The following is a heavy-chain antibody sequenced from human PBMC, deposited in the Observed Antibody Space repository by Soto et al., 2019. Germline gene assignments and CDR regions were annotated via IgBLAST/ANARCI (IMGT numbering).Heavy chain of an antibody. V-gene: IGHV3-30*18. D-gene: IGHD3-3*01. CDR3: AKSDFNYYYLDV. Sequence: QVQLLESGGGVVQPGRALRLSCAASGFTFSNYGMHWVRQAPGKGLEWVAVISYDGSNKLYADSVKGRFTISRDNSKNTVYLQMNSLRAEDTAVYYCAKSDFNYYYLDVWGKGTTVTVSS. J-gene: IGHJ6*03. CDR1: GFTFSNYG. CDR2: ISYDGSNK.